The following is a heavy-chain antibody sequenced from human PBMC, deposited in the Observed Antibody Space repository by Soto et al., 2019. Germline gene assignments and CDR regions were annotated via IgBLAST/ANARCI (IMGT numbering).Heavy chain of an antibody. V-gene: IGHV3-33*01. Sequence: GGSLRLSCAASGFTFISYGMHWVRQAPGKGLEWVAVIWYDGSNKYYADSVKGRFTISRDNSKNTLYLQMNSLRAEDTAVYYCARDLIGYYYYGMDVWGQGTTVTVS. CDR3: ARDLIGYYYYGMDV. CDR1: GFTFISYG. J-gene: IGHJ6*02. CDR2: IWYDGSNK.